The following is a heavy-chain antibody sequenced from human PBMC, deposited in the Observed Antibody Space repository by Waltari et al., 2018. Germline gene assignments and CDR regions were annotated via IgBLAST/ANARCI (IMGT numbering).Heavy chain of an antibody. V-gene: IGHV3-23*05. J-gene: IGHJ4*02. D-gene: IGHD2-21*02. Sequence: EVQLLESGGGLVQPGGSLRLSCAASGFTFSNYAMSWVRQAPGKGLAWVSAICNSGSSTYYADSVKGRLTISRDNPKNTLSLQMDSLRAEDTAMYYCAKMGSQYDVLMTDIDYWGRGTLVTVSS. CDR1: GFTFSNYA. CDR3: AKMGSQYDVLMTDIDY. CDR2: ICNSGSST.